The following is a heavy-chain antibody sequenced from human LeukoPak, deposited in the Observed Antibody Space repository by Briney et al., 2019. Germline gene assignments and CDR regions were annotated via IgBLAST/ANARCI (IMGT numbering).Heavy chain of an antibody. CDR2: ISSSSSYI. CDR3: ARDPNCSSTSCYTVGNWFDP. CDR1: GFTFSSYS. J-gene: IGHJ5*02. Sequence: TGGSLRLSCAASGFTFSSYSLNWVRQAPGKGLEWVSSISSSSSYIYYADSVKGRFTISRDNAKNSLYLQMNSLRAEDTAVYYCARDPNCSSTSCYTVGNWFDPWGQGTLVTVSS. D-gene: IGHD2-2*02. V-gene: IGHV3-21*01.